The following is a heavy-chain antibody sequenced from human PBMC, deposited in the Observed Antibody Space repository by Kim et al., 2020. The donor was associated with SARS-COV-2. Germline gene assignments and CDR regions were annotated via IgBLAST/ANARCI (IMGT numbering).Heavy chain of an antibody. Sequence: GGSLRLSCAASGFTFSSYAMHWVRQAPGKGLEYVSAISSNGGSTYYANSVKGRFTISRDNSKNTLYLQMGSLRAEDMAVYYCARYSTHPLTLDYWGQGTLVTVSS. CDR3: ARYSTHPLTLDY. CDR1: GFTFSSYA. D-gene: IGHD4-4*01. CDR2: ISSNGGST. J-gene: IGHJ4*02. V-gene: IGHV3-64*01.